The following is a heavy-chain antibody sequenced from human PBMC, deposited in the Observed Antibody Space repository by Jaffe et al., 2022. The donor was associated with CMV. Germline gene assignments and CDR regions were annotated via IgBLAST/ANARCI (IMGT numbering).Heavy chain of an antibody. Sequence: QVQLQESGPGLVKPSETLSLTCTVSGGSISSYYWSWIRQPPGKGLEWIGYIYYSGSTNYNPSLKSRVTISVDTSKNQFSLKLSSVTAADTAVYYCARQEVGATGGRDNWFDPWGQGTLVTVSS. V-gene: IGHV4-59*08. CDR1: GGSISSYY. J-gene: IGHJ5*02. CDR2: IYYSGST. D-gene: IGHD1-26*01. CDR3: ARQEVGATGGRDNWFDP.